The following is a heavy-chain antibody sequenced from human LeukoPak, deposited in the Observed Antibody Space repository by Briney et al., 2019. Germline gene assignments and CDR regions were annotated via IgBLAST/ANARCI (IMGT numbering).Heavy chain of an antibody. CDR1: GYTFTSYG. V-gene: IGHV1-18*01. Sequence: GASVKVSCKASGYTFTSYGISWGRQAPGQGLEWMGWISAYNGNTNYAQKLQGRVTMTTDTSTSTAYMELRSLRSDDTAVYYCARDPCSSTSCYLNYFDYWGQGTLVTVSS. J-gene: IGHJ4*02. D-gene: IGHD2-2*01. CDR3: ARDPCSSTSCYLNYFDY. CDR2: ISAYNGNT.